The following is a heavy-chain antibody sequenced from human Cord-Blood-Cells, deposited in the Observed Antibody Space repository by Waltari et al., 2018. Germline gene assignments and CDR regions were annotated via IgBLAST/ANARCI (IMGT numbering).Heavy chain of an antibody. Sequence: QVQLQQWGAGPLTPSETLSLPCAVYGGSLSGYYWRWIRQPPRQGLEWIGEINHSGSTNYHPSRKRRVTISVDTSKNQFSLKLSSVTAADTAVYYCAALYCSGGSCSPERRYFDYWGQGTLVTVSS. CDR3: AALYCSGGSCSPERRYFDY. V-gene: IGHV4-34*01. J-gene: IGHJ4*02. CDR2: INHSGST. D-gene: IGHD2-15*01. CDR1: GGSLSGYY.